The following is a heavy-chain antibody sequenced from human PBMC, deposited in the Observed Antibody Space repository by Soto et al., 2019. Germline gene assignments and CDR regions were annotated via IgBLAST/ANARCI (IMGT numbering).Heavy chain of an antibody. D-gene: IGHD4-17*01. J-gene: IGHJ4*02. CDR2: MNPNSGNT. Sequence: ASVKVSCKASGYTFTSYDINWVRQATGQGLEWMGWMNPNSGNTGYAQKFQGRVTMTRNTSISTAYMELSSLRSEDTAVYYCARGPAWSDYGDYWGQGTLVTVSS. CDR3: ARGPAWSDYGDY. V-gene: IGHV1-8*01. CDR1: GYTFTSYD.